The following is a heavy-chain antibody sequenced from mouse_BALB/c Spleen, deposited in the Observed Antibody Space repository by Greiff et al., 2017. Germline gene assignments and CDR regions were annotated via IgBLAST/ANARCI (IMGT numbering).Heavy chain of an antibody. CDR1: GFTFSSYY. Sequence: EVKVVESGGGLVKLGGSLKLSCAASGFTFSSYYMSWVRQTPEKRLELVAAINSNGGSTYYPDTVKGRFTISRDNAKNTLYLQMSSLKSEDTALYYCAREAYYYGSSFYAMDYWGQGTSVTVSS. V-gene: IGHV5-6-2*01. CDR2: INSNGGST. CDR3: AREAYYYGSSFYAMDY. D-gene: IGHD1-1*01. J-gene: IGHJ4*01.